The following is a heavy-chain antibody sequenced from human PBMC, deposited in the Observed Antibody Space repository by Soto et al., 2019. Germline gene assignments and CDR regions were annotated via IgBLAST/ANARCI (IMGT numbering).Heavy chain of an antibody. J-gene: IGHJ6*02. CDR3: AKGFNYAYYYGMDV. CDR1: GFTFDDYA. Sequence: GGSLRLSCAASGFTFDDYAMHWVRQAPGKGLEWVSGISWNSGSIGYADSVKGRFTISRDNAKNSLYLQMNSLRAEDTALYYCAKGFNYAYYYGMDVWGQGTTVTVS. V-gene: IGHV3-9*01. CDR2: ISWNSGSI. D-gene: IGHD4-4*01.